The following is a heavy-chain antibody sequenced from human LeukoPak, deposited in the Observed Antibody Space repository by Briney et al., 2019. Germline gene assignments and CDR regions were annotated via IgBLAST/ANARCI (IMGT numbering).Heavy chain of an antibody. D-gene: IGHD4-23*01. J-gene: IGHJ4*02. V-gene: IGHV3-48*02. CDR3: ARVAAGYSVNYFDY. CDR1: EFSFRTYN. Sequence: PGGSLRLSCAASEFSFRTYNMNWVRQGPGKGLEWVSYISTGSSTTYYADSVKGRFTISRDNVENSLYLQMNSLGDEDTAVYYCARVAAGYSVNYFDYWGQGTLVTVSS. CDR2: ISTGSSTT.